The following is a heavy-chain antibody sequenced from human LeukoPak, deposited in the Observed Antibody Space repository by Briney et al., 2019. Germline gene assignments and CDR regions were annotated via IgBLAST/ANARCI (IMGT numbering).Heavy chain of an antibody. CDR2: IWYDGSNK. V-gene: IGHV3-33*01. D-gene: IGHD6-19*01. Sequence: GGSLRLSCAASGFTFSSYGMHWVRQAPGKGLEWVAVIWYDGSNKYYADSVKGRFTVSRDNSKNTLYLQMNSLRAEDTAVYYCARDSETQWLVSPSDWFDPWGQGTLVTVSS. J-gene: IGHJ5*02. CDR1: GFTFSSYG. CDR3: ARDSETQWLVSPSDWFDP.